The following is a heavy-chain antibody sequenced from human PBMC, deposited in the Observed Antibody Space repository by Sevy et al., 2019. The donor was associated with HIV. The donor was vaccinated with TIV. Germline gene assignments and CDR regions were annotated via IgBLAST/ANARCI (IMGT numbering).Heavy chain of an antibody. J-gene: IGHJ1*01. CDR1: GFTFSSYS. CDR3: ARRAGDSSGGSCYSRYFQH. CDR2: ISSSSSTI. Sequence: GGSLRLSCAASGFTFSSYSMNWVRQAPGKGLEWVSYISSSSSTIYYAHSVKGRFTISRDNAKNSLYLQMNSLRDEDTAVYYCARRAGDSSGGSCYSRYFQHWGQDTLVTVSS. D-gene: IGHD2-15*01. V-gene: IGHV3-48*02.